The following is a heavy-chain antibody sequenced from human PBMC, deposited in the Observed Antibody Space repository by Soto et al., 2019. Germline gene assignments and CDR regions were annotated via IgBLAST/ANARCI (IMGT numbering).Heavy chain of an antibody. Sequence: GGSLRLSCAASGFTFSSYGMHWVRQAPGKGLEWVAVISYDGSNKYYADSVKGRFTISRDNSKNTLYLQMNSLRAEDTAVYYCAKDAYYGDYHDGEYYFDYWGQGTLVTVSS. CDR1: GFTFSSYG. CDR2: ISYDGSNK. V-gene: IGHV3-30*18. D-gene: IGHD4-17*01. J-gene: IGHJ4*02. CDR3: AKDAYYGDYHDGEYYFDY.